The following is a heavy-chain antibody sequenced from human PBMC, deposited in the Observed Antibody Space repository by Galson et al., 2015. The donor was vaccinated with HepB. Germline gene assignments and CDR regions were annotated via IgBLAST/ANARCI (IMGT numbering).Heavy chain of an antibody. V-gene: IGHV3-48*04. Sequence: SLRLSCAASTFIFTTYSMNWVRQAPGKGLEWVSYISSSSSTIYYADSVKGRFTISRDNAKNSLYLQMSSLRAEDTAVYYCARDYDPAARPQSYLDLWGRGTLVTVSS. D-gene: IGHD3-3*01. CDR3: ARDYDPAARPQSYLDL. CDR2: ISSSSSTI. CDR1: TFIFTTYS. J-gene: IGHJ2*01.